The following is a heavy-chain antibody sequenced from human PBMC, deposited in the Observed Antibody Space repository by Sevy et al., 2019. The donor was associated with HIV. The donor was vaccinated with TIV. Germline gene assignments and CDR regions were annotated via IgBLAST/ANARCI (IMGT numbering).Heavy chain of an antibody. CDR2: IRYDRSNK. CDR1: GFTFSSYG. CDR3: AKGSGVVVPAATPFQH. V-gene: IGHV3-30*02. J-gene: IGHJ1*01. Sequence: GGSLRLSCAASGFTFSSYGMHWVRQAPCKGLEWVAFIRYDRSNKYYADSVKGRFTISRDNSKNTLYLQMNSLRAEDTAVYYCAKGSGVVVPAATPFQHWGQGTLVTVSS. D-gene: IGHD2-2*01.